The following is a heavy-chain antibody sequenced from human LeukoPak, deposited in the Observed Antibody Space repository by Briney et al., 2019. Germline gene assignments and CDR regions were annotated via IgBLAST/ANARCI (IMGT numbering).Heavy chain of an antibody. CDR2: ISKSSTTI. CDR1: GFTFSTYS. CDR3: TRVFRYLLDY. D-gene: IGHD1-26*01. V-gene: IGHV3-48*02. J-gene: IGHJ4*02. Sequence: GGSLRLSCAASGFTFSTYSMSWVRQAPGKGLEWISHISKSSTTICYADSVKGRVTISRDNAKNSVFLQMNSLRDEDTAVYYCTRVFRYLLDYWGQGTLVTVSS.